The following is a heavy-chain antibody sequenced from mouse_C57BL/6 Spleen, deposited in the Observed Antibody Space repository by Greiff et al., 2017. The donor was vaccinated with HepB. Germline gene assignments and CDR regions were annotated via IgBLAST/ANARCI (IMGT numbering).Heavy chain of an antibody. D-gene: IGHD2-4*01. CDR2: INPSSGYT. J-gene: IGHJ3*01. CDR3: ARPLYYDYYGFAY. CDR1: GYTFTSYT. Sequence: QVQLQQSGAELARPGASVKMSCKASGYTFTSYTMHWVQQRPGQGLEWIGYINPSSGYTKYNQKFKDKATLTADKSTSTAYMQLSILTSEDSAVYYCARPLYYDYYGFAYWGQGTLVTVSA. V-gene: IGHV1-4*01.